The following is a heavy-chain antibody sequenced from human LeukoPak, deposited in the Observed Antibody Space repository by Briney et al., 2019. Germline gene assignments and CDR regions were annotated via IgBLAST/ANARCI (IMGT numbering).Heavy chain of an antibody. Sequence: PSETLSLTCTVSGDSISDYYRGWIRQPPGKGLEWIGYFHNSGTSTYNPSLKSRVTISADTSKNQFSLKLNSLTTADTAVYYCTRGAGWLIDYWGQGILVTVSS. CDR1: GDSISDYY. V-gene: IGHV4-59*01. J-gene: IGHJ4*02. CDR3: TRGAGWLIDY. CDR2: FHNSGTS. D-gene: IGHD3-16*01.